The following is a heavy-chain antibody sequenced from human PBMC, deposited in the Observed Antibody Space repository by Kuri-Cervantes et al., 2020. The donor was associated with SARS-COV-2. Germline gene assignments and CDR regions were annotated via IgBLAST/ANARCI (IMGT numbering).Heavy chain of an antibody. Sequence: GESLKISCAASGFTFSSYGMHWVRQPPGKGLEWLAVVPYDGNTQYYADSVKGRFTISRDNSANTLYLQMDSLTYEDTAVYFCARSGVVTDYLDSWGQGTLVTVSS. D-gene: IGHD2-21*02. V-gene: IGHV3-30*19. CDR1: GFTFSSYG. CDR2: VPYDGNTQ. J-gene: IGHJ4*02. CDR3: ARSGVVTDYLDS.